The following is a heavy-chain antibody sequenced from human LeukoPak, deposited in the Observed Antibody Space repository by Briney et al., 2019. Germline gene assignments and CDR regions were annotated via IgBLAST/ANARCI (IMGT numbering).Heavy chain of an antibody. Sequence: PGGSLRLSCAASEFTVSSNYMSWVRQAPGKGLEWVSVIYSGGITYHADSVKGRFSISRDNSKNTLYLQMNSLRAEDTAVYYCARRNALTHGLDYWGQGTLVTVSS. CDR1: EFTVSSNY. CDR2: IYSGGIT. J-gene: IGHJ4*02. CDR3: ARRNALTHGLDY. V-gene: IGHV3-53*01. D-gene: IGHD4/OR15-4a*01.